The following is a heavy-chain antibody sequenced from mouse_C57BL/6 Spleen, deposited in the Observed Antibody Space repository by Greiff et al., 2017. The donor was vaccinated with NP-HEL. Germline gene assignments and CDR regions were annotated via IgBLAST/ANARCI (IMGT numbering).Heavy chain of an antibody. D-gene: IGHD1-1*01. CDR1: GYAFSSYW. V-gene: IGHV1-80*01. Sequence: VQLQQSGAELVKPGASVKISCKASGYAFSSYWMNWVKQRPGQGLEWIGQIYPGAGDTKYNGKFKGKATLTADKSSSTAYMQLSSLTSEDSSVYCCAKYYGSSYWFAYWGQGTLVTVSA. CDR2: IYPGAGDT. J-gene: IGHJ3*01. CDR3: AKYYGSSYWFAY.